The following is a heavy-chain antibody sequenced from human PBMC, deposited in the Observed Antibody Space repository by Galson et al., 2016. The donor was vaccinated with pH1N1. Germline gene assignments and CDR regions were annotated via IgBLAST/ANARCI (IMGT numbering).Heavy chain of an antibody. Sequence: SLRLSCAASGLSFSNFVMSWVRQAPGKGLEWVSSISGTSLSRYYTDSVKGRFTTTRDNSKSTLYLQMNSLRDEDTAVYYCARPFYGGQYWGAAFNIWGQGTMVTVSS. J-gene: IGHJ3*02. D-gene: IGHD4-23*01. CDR3: ARPFYGGQYWGAAFNI. V-gene: IGHV3-23*01. CDR2: ISGTSLSR. CDR1: GLSFSNFV.